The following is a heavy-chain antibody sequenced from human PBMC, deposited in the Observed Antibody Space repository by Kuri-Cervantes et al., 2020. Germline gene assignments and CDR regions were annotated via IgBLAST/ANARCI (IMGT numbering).Heavy chain of an antibody. D-gene: IGHD3-3*01. V-gene: IGHV3-21*03. CDR2: ISSSSSYI. CDR3: TRGGYDFWSGYSHYYYMDV. CDR1: GFTFSLCA. J-gene: IGHJ6*03. Sequence: GESLKISCATSGFTFSLCAMSWVRQPPGKGLEWVSSISSSSSYIYYADSVRDRFTISRDNSKNTLFLQMNSLKTEDTAVYYCTRGGYDFWSGYSHYYYMDVWGKGTTVTVSS.